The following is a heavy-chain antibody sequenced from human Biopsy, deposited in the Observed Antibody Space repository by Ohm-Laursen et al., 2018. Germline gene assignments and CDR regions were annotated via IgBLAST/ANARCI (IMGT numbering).Heavy chain of an antibody. CDR1: GFTLSDYS. D-gene: IGHD6-19*01. J-gene: IGHJ4*02. CDR3: VKSAYSSGFWEASDY. CDR2: ISSTSSHI. V-gene: IGHV3-21*04. Sequence: SLRLSCAASGFTLSDYSMIWVRQAPGKGLEWVSSISSTSSHINYADSVKGRFTISRDNAKNSLFLQMNSLRVEDTALYYCVKSAYSSGFWEASDYWGQGTLVTVSS.